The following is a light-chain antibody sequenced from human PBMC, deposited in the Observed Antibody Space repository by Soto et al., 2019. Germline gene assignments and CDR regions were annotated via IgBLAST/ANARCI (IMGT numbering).Light chain of an antibody. Sequence: DIQLTQSPSFLSASVGNRFTITCRASQGIASYLAWYQQRPRKAPKLLISAASTLESGVPSRFSGSGSGTEFTLTISCLQSEDFATYYCQQYYSYPRTFGQGTKVDIK. CDR3: QQYYSYPRT. J-gene: IGKJ1*01. V-gene: IGKV1-9*01. CDR1: QGIASY. CDR2: AAS.